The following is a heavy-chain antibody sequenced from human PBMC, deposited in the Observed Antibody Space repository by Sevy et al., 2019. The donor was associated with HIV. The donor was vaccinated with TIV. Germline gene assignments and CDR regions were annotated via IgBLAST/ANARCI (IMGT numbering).Heavy chain of an antibody. CDR2: ISSSSSYI. CDR1: GFTFSSYS. J-gene: IGHJ4*02. D-gene: IGHD3-10*01. V-gene: IGHV3-21*01. CDR3: ARDVPVDYGSGSY. Sequence: GGSLRLSCAASGFTFSSYSMNWVRQAPGKGLEWVSSISSSSSYIYYADSVKGRFTISRDNAKNSLYLQMNSLRAEDTAVYYCARDVPVDYGSGSYRGQGTLVTVSS.